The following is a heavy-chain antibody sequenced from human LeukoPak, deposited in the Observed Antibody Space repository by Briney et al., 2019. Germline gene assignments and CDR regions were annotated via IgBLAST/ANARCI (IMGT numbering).Heavy chain of an antibody. CDR3: ILGGKLDY. D-gene: IGHD3-10*01. V-gene: IGHV4-38-2*01. J-gene: IGHJ4*02. CDR2: IYHTGST. CDR1: GYSISSGYY. Sequence: SETLSLTCAVSGYSISSGYYWGWIRQPPGKGLEWIGGIYHTGSTHYNPSLKSRVTISVDTSKNQLSLRLSSVTAADTALYYCILGGKLDYWGQGILVTVSS.